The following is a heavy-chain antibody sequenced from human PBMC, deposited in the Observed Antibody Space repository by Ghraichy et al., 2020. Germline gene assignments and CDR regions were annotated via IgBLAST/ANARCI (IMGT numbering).Heavy chain of an antibody. J-gene: IGHJ6*02. Sequence: SQTLSLTCAVYGGSFSGYYWSWIRQPPGKGLEWIGEINHSGSTNYNPSLKSRVTISVDTSKNQFSLKLSSVTAADTAVYYCASRRHTIFGVVRRDYYGMDVWGQGTTVTVSS. D-gene: IGHD3-3*01. CDR3: ASRRHTIFGVVRRDYYGMDV. CDR2: INHSGST. CDR1: GGSFSGYY. V-gene: IGHV4-34*01.